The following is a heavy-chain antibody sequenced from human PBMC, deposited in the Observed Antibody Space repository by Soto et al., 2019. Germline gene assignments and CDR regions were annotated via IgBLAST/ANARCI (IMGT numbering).Heavy chain of an antibody. J-gene: IGHJ4*02. D-gene: IGHD3-22*01. CDR1: GGSISSSSYY. V-gene: IGHV4-39*01. Sequence: QLQLQESGPGLVKPSEPLSLTCTVSGGSISSSSYYWGWIRQPPGKGLEWIGSIYYSGSTYYNPYLKSRVTISVDTSENQLSLKLSAVTAADPAVYYCARRLLPNYYDSSCDYVYWGQETLVTVSS. CDR3: ARRLLPNYYDSSCDYVY. CDR2: IYYSGST.